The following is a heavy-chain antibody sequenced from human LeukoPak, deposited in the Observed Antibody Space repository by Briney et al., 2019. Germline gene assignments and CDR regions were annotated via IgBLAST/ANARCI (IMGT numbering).Heavy chain of an antibody. CDR3: ARGSDDLDY. Sequence: SETLSLTCTVSGGSISSSSYYWGWIRQPPGKGLEWIGSIYYSGSTYYNPSLKSRVTISVDTSKNQFSLKLSSVTAADTAVYYCARGSDDLDYWGQGTLVTVSS. CDR1: GGSISSSSYY. V-gene: IGHV4-39*01. D-gene: IGHD1-1*01. J-gene: IGHJ4*02. CDR2: IYYSGST.